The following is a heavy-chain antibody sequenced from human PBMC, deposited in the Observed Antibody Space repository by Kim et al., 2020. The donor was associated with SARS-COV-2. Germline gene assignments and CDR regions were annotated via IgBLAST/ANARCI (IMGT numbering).Heavy chain of an antibody. CDR1: GGTFSSYA. J-gene: IGHJ5*02. CDR3: ASRPRWLQFPDWFDP. V-gene: IGHV1-69*13. D-gene: IGHD5-12*01. Sequence: SVKVSCKASGGTFSSYAISWVRQAPGQGLEWMGGIIPIFGTANYAQKFQGRVTITADESTSTAYMELSSLRSEDTAVYYCASRPRWLQFPDWFDPWGQGTLVTVSS. CDR2: IIPIFGTA.